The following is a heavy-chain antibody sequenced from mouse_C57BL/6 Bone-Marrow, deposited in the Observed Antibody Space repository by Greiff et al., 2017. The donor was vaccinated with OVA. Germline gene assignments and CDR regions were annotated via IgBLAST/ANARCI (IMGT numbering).Heavy chain of an antibody. J-gene: IGHJ2*01. V-gene: IGHV5-17*01. Sequence: EVMLVESGGGLVKPGGSLKLSCAASGFTFSDYGMHWVRQAPEKGLEWVAYISSGSSTIYYADTVKGRFTISRDNAKNTLFLQMTSLRSEDTAMYYCARYGGYYPYYFDYWGQGTTLTVSS. CDR1: GFTFSDYG. D-gene: IGHD2-3*01. CDR2: ISSGSSTI. CDR3: ARYGGYYPYYFDY.